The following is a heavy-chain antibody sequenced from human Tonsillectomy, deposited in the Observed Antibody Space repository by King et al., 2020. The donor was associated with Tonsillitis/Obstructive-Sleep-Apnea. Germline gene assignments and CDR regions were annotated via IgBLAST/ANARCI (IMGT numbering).Heavy chain of an antibody. D-gene: IGHD4-17*01. CDR1: GYTFTDYG. J-gene: IGHJ6*02. CDR2: ISTYNGNT. V-gene: IGHV1-18*04. Sequence: VQLVESGAEVMQPGASLKVSCKASGYTFTDYGITWVRQAPGQGLEWMGWISTYNGNTNYAQKFEGRVTMTTDTSTSTAYMELRSLRSDDTAVYYCARAFIITVTPYSPPVNYFYGMDVWGQGTTLTVSS. CDR3: ARAFIITVTPYSPPVNYFYGMDV.